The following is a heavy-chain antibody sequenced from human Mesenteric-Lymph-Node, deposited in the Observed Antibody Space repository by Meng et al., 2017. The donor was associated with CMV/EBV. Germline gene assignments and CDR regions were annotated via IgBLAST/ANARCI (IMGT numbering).Heavy chain of an antibody. CDR2: INHSGST. J-gene: IGHJ4*02. V-gene: IGHV4-34*01. Sequence: QVQAQQWGAGLLKPSETLSLTCAGYGGSFSGYYWSWIRQPPGKGLEWIGEINHSGSTNYNPSLKSRVTISVDTSKNQFSLKLSSVTAADTAVYYCARHQRWLKSEGGFNYWGQGTLVTVSS. CDR3: ARHQRWLKSEGGFNY. CDR1: GGSFSGYY. D-gene: IGHD4-23*01.